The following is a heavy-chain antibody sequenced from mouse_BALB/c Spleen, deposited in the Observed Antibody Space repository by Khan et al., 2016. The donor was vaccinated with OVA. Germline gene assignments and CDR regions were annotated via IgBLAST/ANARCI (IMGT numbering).Heavy chain of an antibody. J-gene: IGHJ3*01. D-gene: IGHD4-1*01. V-gene: IGHV5-6*01. CDR1: GFTFSSYS. Sequence: EVELVESGGDLVKPGGSLKLSCAASGFTFSSYSMSWVRQTPDKRLEWIASISSDGDYTYYPDSVKGRFTISRDNAKNALYLQMSSLKSEDTAMYYCASQLTGSFAYWGQGTLVTVSA. CDR3: ASQLTGSFAY. CDR2: ISSDGDYT.